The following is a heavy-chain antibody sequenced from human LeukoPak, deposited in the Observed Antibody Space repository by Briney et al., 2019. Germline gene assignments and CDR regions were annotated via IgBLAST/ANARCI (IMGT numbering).Heavy chain of an antibody. CDR2: IYYSGST. V-gene: IGHV4-59*01. CDR3: ARRDADNWFDP. CDR1: GGSISSYY. Sequence: SETLSLTCTVSGGSISSYYWSWIRQPPGKGLEWIGYIYYSGSTNYNPSLKSRVTISVDTSKNQFSLKLSSVTAADTAVYYCARRDADNWFDPWGQGTLVTVSS. J-gene: IGHJ5*02.